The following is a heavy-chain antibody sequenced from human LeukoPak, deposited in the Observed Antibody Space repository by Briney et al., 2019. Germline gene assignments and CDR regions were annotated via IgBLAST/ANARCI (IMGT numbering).Heavy chain of an antibody. CDR2: IKQDGSEK. CDR3: AKDFIGYFDY. D-gene: IGHD3-10*01. V-gene: IGHV3-7*03. J-gene: IGHJ4*02. Sequence: WGSLRLSCAASGFTFSIYWMTWVRRAPGKGLEWVANIKQDGSEKYYVDSVKGRFTISRDNAKNSLFLQMNSLRAEDTAVYYCAKDFIGYFDYWGQGTLVTVSS. CDR1: GFTFSIYW.